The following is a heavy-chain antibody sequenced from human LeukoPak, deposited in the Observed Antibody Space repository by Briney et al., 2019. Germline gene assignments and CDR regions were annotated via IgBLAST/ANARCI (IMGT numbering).Heavy chain of an antibody. Sequence: TGGSLRLSRAASGFSVSLNYMNWVRQAPGKGLEWVSILYSGSDTYYADSVKGRFTISRDSSKNMLFLHMNSLRAEDTAVYYCARVGDHFHWYLDLWGRGTLVTVSS. CDR3: ARVGDHFHWYLDL. CDR1: GFSVSLNY. J-gene: IGHJ2*01. CDR2: LYSGSDT. D-gene: IGHD3-3*02. V-gene: IGHV3-53*01.